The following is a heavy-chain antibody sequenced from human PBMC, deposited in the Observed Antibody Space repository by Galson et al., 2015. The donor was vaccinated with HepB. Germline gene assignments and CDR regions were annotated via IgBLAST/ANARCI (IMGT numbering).Heavy chain of an antibody. CDR2: IIPILGIA. J-gene: IGHJ6*02. CDR3: ARDGKGYCSSTSCQGTYYYYYGMDV. D-gene: IGHD2-2*01. V-gene: IGHV1-69*04. Sequence: SVKVSCKASGGTFSSYAISRVRQAPGQGLEWMGRIIPILGIANYAQKFQGRVTITADKSTSTAYMELSSLRSEDTAVYYCARDGKGYCSSTSCQGTYYYYYGMDVWGQGTTVTVSS. CDR1: GGTFSSYA.